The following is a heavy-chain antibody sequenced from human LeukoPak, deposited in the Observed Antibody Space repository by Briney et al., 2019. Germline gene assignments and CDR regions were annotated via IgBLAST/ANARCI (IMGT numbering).Heavy chain of an antibody. J-gene: IGHJ5*02. CDR2: IYYSGST. Sequence: SETLSLTCTVSGGSIISSTYFWFWIRQTTAKGLEWIGSIYYSGSTYYNPSLKSRVTISVDTSNIQFSLKLSSVTAADTAVYYCARVGSSSRLFDPWGQGTLVTVFS. CDR3: ARVGSSSRLFDP. V-gene: IGHV4-39*07. D-gene: IGHD6-13*01. CDR1: GGSIISSTYF.